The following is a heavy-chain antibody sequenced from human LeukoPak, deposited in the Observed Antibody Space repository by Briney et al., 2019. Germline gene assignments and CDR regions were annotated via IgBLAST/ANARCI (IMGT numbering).Heavy chain of an antibody. D-gene: IGHD3-10*01. V-gene: IGHV3-15*01. CDR2: IKSKTDGGTT. CDR1: GFTFSNAW. CDR3: TGVTMVRGVSDY. J-gene: IGHJ4*02. Sequence: GGSLRLSCAASGFTFSNAWMSWVRQAPGKGLEWVGRIKSKTDGGTTDYAAPVRGRFTISRDDSKNTLYLQMNSLKTEDTAVYYCTGVTMVRGVSDYWGQGTLVTVSS.